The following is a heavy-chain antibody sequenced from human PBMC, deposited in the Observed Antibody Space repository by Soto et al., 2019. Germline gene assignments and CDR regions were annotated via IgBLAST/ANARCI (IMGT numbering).Heavy chain of an antibody. D-gene: IGHD2-21*01. CDR3: AKEMIASTLADFFDY. V-gene: IGHV3-23*01. J-gene: IGHJ4*02. CDR2: ISGSDGRT. Sequence: EVQLLESGGGLIQPGGSLRLSCEASGFTFSNYGMTWVRLAPGKGLEWVSTISGSDGRTFYADPVKGRFTISRDNSKNTLYLQMKSLRAEDTAVYYCAKEMIASTLADFFDYWGQGTLVTVSS. CDR1: GFTFSNYG.